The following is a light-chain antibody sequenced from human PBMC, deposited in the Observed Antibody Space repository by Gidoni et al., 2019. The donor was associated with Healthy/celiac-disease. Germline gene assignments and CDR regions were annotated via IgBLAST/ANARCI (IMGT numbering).Light chain of an antibody. CDR1: SNNVVNQG. CDR3: SEWDSSLSAVV. CDR2: RNN. J-gene: IGLJ2*01. Sequence: GLTQPPSVSKGLRQTATLTCTGNSNNVVNQGAAWLQQHQGHPPKLLSYRNNNRPSGISERFYASRSGNTASLTITGLQPEDEADYYCSEWDSSLSAVVFGGGNKLTVL. V-gene: IGLV10-54*04.